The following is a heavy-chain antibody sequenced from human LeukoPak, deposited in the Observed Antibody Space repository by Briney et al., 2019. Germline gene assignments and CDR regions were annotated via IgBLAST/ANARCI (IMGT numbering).Heavy chain of an antibody. V-gene: IGHV1-2*02. D-gene: IGHD3-10*01. CDR3: ARVRYGSGSSIDY. J-gene: IGHJ4*02. CDR1: GYTFTGYY. Sequence: RASVKVSCKASGYTFTGYYMHWVRQAPGQGLEWMGWINPNSGGTNYAQKFQGRVTMTRDTSISTAYMELSRLRSDDTAVYYCARVRYGSGSSIDYWGQGTLVTVSS. CDR2: INPNSGGT.